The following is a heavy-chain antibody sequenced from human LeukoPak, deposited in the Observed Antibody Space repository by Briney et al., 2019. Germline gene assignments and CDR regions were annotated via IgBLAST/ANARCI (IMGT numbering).Heavy chain of an antibody. Sequence: GASVKVSCKASGYTFTGDYMHWVRQAPGQGLEWMGWINPNSGGTNYAQKFQGRVTMTRDTSISTAYMELSRLRSDDTAVYYCARAVGYDFWSGYYYNYYGMDVWGQGTTVTVSS. CDR3: ARAVGYDFWSGYYYNYYGMDV. J-gene: IGHJ6*02. CDR1: GYTFTGDY. V-gene: IGHV1-2*02. D-gene: IGHD3-3*01. CDR2: INPNSGGT.